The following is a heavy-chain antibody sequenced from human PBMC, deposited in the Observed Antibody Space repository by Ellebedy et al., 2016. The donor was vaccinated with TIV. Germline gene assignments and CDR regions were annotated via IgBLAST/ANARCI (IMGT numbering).Heavy chain of an antibody. CDR2: ISSSSSYI. CDR1: GFTFSSYS. D-gene: IGHD3-10*01. V-gene: IGHV3-21*01. Sequence: GGSLRLSCAASGFTFSSYSMNWVRQAPGKGLEWVSSISSSSSYIYYADSVKGRFTISRDNAKNSLYLQMNSLRAEDTAVYYCAREYYYGSGSGMYYFDYWGQGTLVTVSS. J-gene: IGHJ4*02. CDR3: AREYYYGSGSGMYYFDY.